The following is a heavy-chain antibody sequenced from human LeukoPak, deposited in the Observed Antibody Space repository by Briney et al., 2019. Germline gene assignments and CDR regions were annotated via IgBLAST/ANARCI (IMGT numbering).Heavy chain of an antibody. CDR3: ARSQKRTTGTTFYGMDV. D-gene: IGHD1-1*01. Sequence: SETLSLTCTVSGGSISSYYWSWIRQPPGKGLEWIGYIYYSGSTNYNPSPKSRVTISVDTSKNQFSLKLSSVTAADTAVYYCARSQKRTTGTTFYGMDVWGKGTTVTVSS. CDR2: IYYSGST. V-gene: IGHV4-59*01. CDR1: GGSISSYY. J-gene: IGHJ6*04.